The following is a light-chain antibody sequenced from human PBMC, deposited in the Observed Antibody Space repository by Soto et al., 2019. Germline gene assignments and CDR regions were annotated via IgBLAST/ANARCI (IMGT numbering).Light chain of an antibody. CDR1: QSVSSN. J-gene: IGKJ4*01. CDR2: GVS. V-gene: IGKV3-15*01. Sequence: DMVMTHAPATLSVSPGERATLSCRASQSVSSNLAWYQQKPGQAPRLLIYGVSTMATGIPAGFSGSGSGTAFTLTVSSLRSENFAVYYWQQYNNWPAFGGGTKVDIK. CDR3: QQYNNWPA.